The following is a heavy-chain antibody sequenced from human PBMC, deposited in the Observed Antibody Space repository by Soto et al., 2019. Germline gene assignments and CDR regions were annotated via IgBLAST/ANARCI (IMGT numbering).Heavy chain of an antibody. J-gene: IGHJ5*02. CDR2: IYHSGST. V-gene: IGHV4-61*01. CDR1: GDSVTSDSYY. CDR3: AREGGVLRMSNWLDP. Sequence: QLQLQESGPGLVKPSETLSLTCTVSGDSVTSDSYYWSWIRQPPGKGLEWIGYIYHSGSTSYNPSLQSRVTMSINTSKNQFSLNLTSVTAADTATYYCAREGGVLRMSNWLDPRGQGTLVVVSS. D-gene: IGHD3-3*01.